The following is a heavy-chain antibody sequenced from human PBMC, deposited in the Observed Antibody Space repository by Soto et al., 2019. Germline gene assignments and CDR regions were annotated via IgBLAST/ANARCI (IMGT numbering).Heavy chain of an antibody. D-gene: IGHD6-19*01. J-gene: IGHJ4*02. CDR3: ARDENSSGWYGSYYFDY. V-gene: IGHV3-7*01. CDR1: GFTFSSYW. CDR2: IKQDGSEK. Sequence: EVQLVESGGGLVQPGVSLRLSCAASGFTFSSYWMSWVRQAPGKGLEWVANIKQDGSEKYYVDSVKGRFTISRDNAKNSLYLQMNSLRAEDTAVYYCARDENSSGWYGSYYFDYWGQGTLVTVSS.